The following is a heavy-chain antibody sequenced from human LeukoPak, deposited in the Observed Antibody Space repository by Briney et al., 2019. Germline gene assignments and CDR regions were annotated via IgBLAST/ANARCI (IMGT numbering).Heavy chain of an antibody. D-gene: IGHD2-8*01. V-gene: IGHV1-18*01. CDR1: GYTFTSYG. CDR2: ISAYNGNT. Sequence: ASVKVSCKASGYTFTSYGISWVRQAPGQGLEWMGWISAYNGNTNYAQKLQGRVTMTTDTSTSTAYMELRSLRSDDTAVYYCARELGGDIVLMVYALDYWGQGTLVTVSS. J-gene: IGHJ4*02. CDR3: ARELGGDIVLMVYALDY.